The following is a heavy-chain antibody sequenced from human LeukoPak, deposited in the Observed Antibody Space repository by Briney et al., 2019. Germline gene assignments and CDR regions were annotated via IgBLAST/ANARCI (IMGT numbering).Heavy chain of an antibody. CDR3: ARRRLHTIFGVVIPNWFDP. V-gene: IGHV4-39*01. CDR2: IYYSGST. J-gene: IGHJ5*02. D-gene: IGHD3-3*01. CDR1: GGSISSSSYY. Sequence: SETLSLTCTVSGGSISSSSYYWGWIRQPPGKGLEWIGSIYYSGSTYYNPSLKSRVTISVDASKNQFSLKLSSVTAADTAVYYCARRRLHTIFGVVIPNWFDPWGQGTLVTVSS.